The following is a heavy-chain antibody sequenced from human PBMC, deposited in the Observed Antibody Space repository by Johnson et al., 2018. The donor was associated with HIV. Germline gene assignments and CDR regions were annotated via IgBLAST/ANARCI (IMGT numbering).Heavy chain of an antibody. CDR2: IRYDGSNK. V-gene: IGHV3-30*02. J-gene: IGHJ3*02. Sequence: QVQLVESGGGVVQPGGSLRLSCAASGFTFSSYGMHWVRQAPGKGLEWVAFIRYDGSNKYYADSVKGRFTISRDNSKNTLYLQMNSLKTEDTAVYFCTTRTWSDAFDIWGRGTMVTVSS. CDR1: GFTFSSYG. D-gene: IGHD1-1*01. CDR3: TTRTWSDAFDI.